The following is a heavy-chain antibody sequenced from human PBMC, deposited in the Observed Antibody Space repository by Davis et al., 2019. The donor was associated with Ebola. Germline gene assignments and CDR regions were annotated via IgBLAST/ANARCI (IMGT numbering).Heavy chain of an antibody. D-gene: IGHD3-22*01. V-gene: IGHV3-33*01. Sequence: GESLKISCAASGFTFSSYGMHWVRQAPGKGLEWVAVIWYDGSNKYYADSVKGRFTISRDNSKNTLYLQMNTLRAEDTAVYYCARGVYYDSSGYRNYFDYWGQGTLVTVSS. CDR3: ARGVYYDSSGYRNYFDY. J-gene: IGHJ4*02. CDR2: IWYDGSNK. CDR1: GFTFSSYG.